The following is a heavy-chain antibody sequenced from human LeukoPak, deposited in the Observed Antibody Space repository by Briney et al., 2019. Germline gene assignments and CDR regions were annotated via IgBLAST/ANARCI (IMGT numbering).Heavy chain of an antibody. CDR2: IIPIFGTA. Sequence: ASAKVSCKASGGTFSSYAISWVRQAPGQGLEWMGGIIPIFGTANYAQKFQGRVTITADESTSTAYMELSRLRSDDTAVYYCARAGSSGHLDCSGGSCYLGNYWGQGTLVTVSS. CDR1: GGTFSSYA. CDR3: ARAGSSGHLDCSGGSCYLGNY. V-gene: IGHV1-69*13. J-gene: IGHJ4*02. D-gene: IGHD2-15*01.